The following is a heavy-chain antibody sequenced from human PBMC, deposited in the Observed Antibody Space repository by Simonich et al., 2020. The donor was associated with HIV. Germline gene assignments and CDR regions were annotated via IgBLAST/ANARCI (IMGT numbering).Heavy chain of an antibody. CDR1: GYTLTELS. J-gene: IGHJ1*01. V-gene: IGHV1-24*01. CDR3: ARDIQDYDDSSGYYL. D-gene: IGHD3-22*01. CDR2: FDLEEGET. Sequence: QVQLVQSGAEVKKPGASVKVSCKVSGYTLTELSMHWVRQAPGKGLEWVGSFDLEEGETINVQKFQGRGSMTEDPSTDTAYMELSSLRFEDTAVYYCARDIQDYDDSSGYYLWGQGTLVTVSS.